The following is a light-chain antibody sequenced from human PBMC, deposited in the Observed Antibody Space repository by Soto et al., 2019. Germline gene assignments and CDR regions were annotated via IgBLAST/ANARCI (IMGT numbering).Light chain of an antibody. CDR1: QSVSSY. Sequence: EIVLTQSPATLSLSPGERATLSCRASQSVSSYLAWYQQKPGQAPRLLIYDAPNRATGIPARFSGSGSGTDFTLPISSLEPEDFAVYYCQQRSNWPITFGPGTKVDIK. J-gene: IGKJ3*01. CDR3: QQRSNWPIT. CDR2: DAP. V-gene: IGKV3-11*01.